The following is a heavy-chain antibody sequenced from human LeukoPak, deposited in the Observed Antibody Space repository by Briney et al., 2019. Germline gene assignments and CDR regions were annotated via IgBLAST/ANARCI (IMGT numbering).Heavy chain of an antibody. CDR2: IYHSGST. Sequence: SGTLSLTYAVSGGSISSGGYSWSWIRQPPGKGLEWIGYIYHSGSTYYNPSLKSRVTISVDRSKNQFSLKLSSVTAADTAVYYCASPDVWGQGTTVTVSS. CDR3: ASPDV. CDR1: GGSISSGGYS. V-gene: IGHV4-30-2*01. J-gene: IGHJ6*02.